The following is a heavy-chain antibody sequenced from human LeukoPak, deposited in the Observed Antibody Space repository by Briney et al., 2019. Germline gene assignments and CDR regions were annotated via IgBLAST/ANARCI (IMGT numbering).Heavy chain of an antibody. CDR2: INPSGGSA. Sequence: ASVKVSCKPSGYSFTNYFMHRVRQAPGQGLEWMGIINPSGGSASYAQMFQGRVTMTRDMSTSTVYMELSSLRSEDTGVYYCARGYCRGGSCYLGAPDYYYYYMDVWSKGTTVTVSS. J-gene: IGHJ6*03. V-gene: IGHV1-46*01. CDR1: GYSFTNYF. CDR3: ARGYCRGGSCYLGAPDYYYYYMDV. D-gene: IGHD2-15*01.